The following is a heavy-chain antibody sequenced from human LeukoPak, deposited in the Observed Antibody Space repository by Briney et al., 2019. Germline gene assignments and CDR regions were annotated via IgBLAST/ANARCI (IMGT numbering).Heavy chain of an antibody. CDR1: GGSISSYY. Sequence: SETLSLTCTVSGGSISSYYWTWIRQPPGKGLEWIGYIFYSGGSNYNPSLKSRVTISVDTSKNHFSLKLSSVTAADTAVYYCARLGSTFDIWGQGTMVTISS. CDR2: IFYSGGS. D-gene: IGHD2-2*01. V-gene: IGHV4-59*08. CDR3: ARLGSTFDI. J-gene: IGHJ3*02.